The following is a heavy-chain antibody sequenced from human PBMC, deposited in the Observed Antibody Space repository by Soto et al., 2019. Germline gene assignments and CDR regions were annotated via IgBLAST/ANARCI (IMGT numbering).Heavy chain of an antibody. J-gene: IGHJ3*02. CDR3: ASLLLAYCGGDCSAFDI. Sequence: PXECLKTWFKGSGYSLTSYWLGWVRQIPGKGLEWMGIIYPGDSDTRYSPSFQGQVTISADKSISTAYLQWSSLKASDTAMYYCASLLLAYCGGDCSAFDIWGQGTMVTVS. CDR1: GYSLTSYW. CDR2: IYPGDSDT. V-gene: IGHV5-51*01. D-gene: IGHD2-21*02.